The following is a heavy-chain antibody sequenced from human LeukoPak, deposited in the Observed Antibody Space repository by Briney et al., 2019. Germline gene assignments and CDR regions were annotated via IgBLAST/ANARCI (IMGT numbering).Heavy chain of an antibody. V-gene: IGHV1-2*02. Sequence: ASVKVSCKASGYAFTDYYVHWVRQAPGQRLEWMGWINPKSSNTYYTENFQGRVTVTRDSSISTAYMELSRLRSDDTAVYYCAERYCSSTSCDSYYFDYWGQGTLVTVSS. CDR2: INPKSSNT. CDR1: GYAFTDYY. J-gene: IGHJ4*02. D-gene: IGHD2-2*01. CDR3: AERYCSSTSCDSYYFDY.